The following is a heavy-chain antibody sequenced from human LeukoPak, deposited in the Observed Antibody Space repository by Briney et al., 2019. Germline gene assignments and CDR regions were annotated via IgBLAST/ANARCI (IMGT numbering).Heavy chain of an antibody. CDR3: ARGSSWPTWDFDY. J-gene: IGHJ4*02. D-gene: IGHD1-26*01. Sequence: SETLSLTCTVSGASISSSRYYWAWVRQPPGKGLDWIGTVSYSGNTFYSPSLNSRLSISLDTSKNQLSLKLTSVTAADTAVYYCARGSSWPTWDFDYWGQGTLVTVSS. CDR1: GASISSSRYY. CDR2: VSYSGNT. V-gene: IGHV4-39*07.